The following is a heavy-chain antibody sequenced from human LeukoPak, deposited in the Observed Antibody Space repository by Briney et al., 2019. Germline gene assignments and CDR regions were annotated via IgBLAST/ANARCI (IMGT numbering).Heavy chain of an antibody. Sequence: ASETLSLTCAVYGGSFSGYYWSWIRQPPGKGLEWIGEINHSGSTNYNPSLKSLVTISVDTSKNQFSLKLSSVTAADTAVYYCERGRIFDYWGQGTLVTVSS. J-gene: IGHJ4*02. CDR3: ERGRIFDY. CDR1: GGSFSGYY. D-gene: IGHD2-15*01. CDR2: INHSGST. V-gene: IGHV4-34*01.